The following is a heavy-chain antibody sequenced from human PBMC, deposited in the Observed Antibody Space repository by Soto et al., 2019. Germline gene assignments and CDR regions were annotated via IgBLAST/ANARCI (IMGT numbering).Heavy chain of an antibody. J-gene: IGHJ6*02. Sequence: PSETLSLTCAVYGGSFSGYYWTWIRQPPGTGLEWIGEINHSGSTNYSPSFMGRVTISVDTTDNQFSLKLNSVTAADTAVYYCAREKNPVSPHYFYYGMGVWGQGTTVTVSS. CDR3: AREKNPVSPHYFYYGMGV. CDR1: GGSFSGYY. V-gene: IGHV4-34*01. D-gene: IGHD3-9*01. CDR2: INHSGST.